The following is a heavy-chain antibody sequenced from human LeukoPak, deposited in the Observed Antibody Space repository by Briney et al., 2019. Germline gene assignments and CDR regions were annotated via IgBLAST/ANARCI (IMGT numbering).Heavy chain of an antibody. V-gene: IGHV3-15*06. D-gene: IGHD2-2*01. CDR3: TTDLAGYCSSTSCQNRPADWRDP. J-gene: IGHJ5*02. CDR2: ITSKADGGIT. CDR1: GFTFSSYG. Sequence: SGGSLRLSCAASGFTFSSYGMHWVRQAPGKGLEWVGRITSKADGGITHYAAPVKDRFTVSRDDSTSTVHLHMNSLQTEDTAVYYCTTDLAGYCSSTSCQNRPADWRDPWGQGTLVTVSS.